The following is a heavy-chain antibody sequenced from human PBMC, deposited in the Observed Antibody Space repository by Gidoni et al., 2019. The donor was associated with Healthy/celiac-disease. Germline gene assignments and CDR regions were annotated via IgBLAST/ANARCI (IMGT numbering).Heavy chain of an antibody. J-gene: IGHJ4*02. D-gene: IGHD2-2*01. V-gene: IGHV3-33*01. CDR3: ARDKPRVVPAATPFDY. Sequence: QVQLVESGGGVVQPGRSLRLSCAASGFTFSSYGMHWVRQAPGKGLEWVAVIWYDGSNKYYADSVKGRFTISRDNSKNTLYLQMNSLRAEDTAVYYCARDKPRVVPAATPFDYWGQGTLVTVSS. CDR2: IWYDGSNK. CDR1: GFTFSSYG.